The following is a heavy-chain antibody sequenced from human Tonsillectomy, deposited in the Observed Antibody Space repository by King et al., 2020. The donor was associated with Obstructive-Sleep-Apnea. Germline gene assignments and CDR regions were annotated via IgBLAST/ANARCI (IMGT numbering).Heavy chain of an antibody. CDR3: ARGVWVFCGGDCYSQVWYYYGMDV. D-gene: IGHD2-21*02. V-gene: IGHV3-21*01. CDR1: GFTFSYYG. CDR2: ISSSSSYI. Sequence: VQLVESGGGLVKPGGSLRLSCAASGFTFSYYGMNWVRQAPGKGLEWVSSISSSSSYIYYADSVKGRFTIARDNAKKSLYLQMTSLRAEDTAVYYCARGVWVFCGGDCYSQVWYYYGMDVGGQGTKVTVSS. J-gene: IGHJ6*02.